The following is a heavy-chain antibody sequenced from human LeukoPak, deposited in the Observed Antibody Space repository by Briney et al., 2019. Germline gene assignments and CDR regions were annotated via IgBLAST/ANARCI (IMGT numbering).Heavy chain of an antibody. Sequence: PGGSLRLSCAASGFTFSSYSMNWVRQTPGKGLEYVSVISSNGGSTYYANSVKGRFTISRDNSKNTPYLQMGSLRAEDMAVYYCARGLVLGAFDIWGQGRMVTVSS. CDR1: GFTFSSYS. D-gene: IGHD2-15*01. CDR2: ISSNGGST. J-gene: IGHJ3*02. V-gene: IGHV3-64*01. CDR3: ARGLVLGAFDI.